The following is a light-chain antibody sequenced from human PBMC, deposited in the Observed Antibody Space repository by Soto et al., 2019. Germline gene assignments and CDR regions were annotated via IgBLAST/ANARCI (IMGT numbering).Light chain of an antibody. CDR2: DDT. CDR3: NSYTSTSTLI. J-gene: IGLJ2*01. CDR1: SSDVGSYNL. Sequence: QSALTQPASVSGSPGQSITISCTGTSSDVGSYNLVSWYQQHPGKAPKLMIYDDTKRPSGVSNRFSGSKSGNTASLTISGLQAEDEAVYFCNSYTSTSTLIFGGGTKLTVL. V-gene: IGLV2-14*02.